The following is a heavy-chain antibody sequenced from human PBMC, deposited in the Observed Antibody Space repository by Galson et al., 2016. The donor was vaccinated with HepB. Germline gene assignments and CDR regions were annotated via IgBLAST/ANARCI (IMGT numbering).Heavy chain of an antibody. CDR3: ARTAVTGPSFFSF. V-gene: IGHV1-18*01. CDR1: GYTFIHYG. CDR2: ISTDNGDI. J-gene: IGHJ4*02. Sequence: SVKVSCKASGYTFIHYGISWVRQAPGQGLEWMRWISTDNGDINYAQKFQGRLSMTTDTSTSTAYMELRSLRSDDSAVYYCARTAVTGPSFFSFWGQGTLVSVSS. D-gene: IGHD4-17*01.